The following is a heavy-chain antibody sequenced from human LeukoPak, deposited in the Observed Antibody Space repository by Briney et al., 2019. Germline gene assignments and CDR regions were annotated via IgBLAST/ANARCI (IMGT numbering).Heavy chain of an antibody. J-gene: IGHJ5*02. CDR3: ARGPGYCSSTSCYSRFDP. V-gene: IGHV4-61*08. CDR2: MYHTGST. CDR1: GGSVESADYY. D-gene: IGHD2-2*02. Sequence: SETLSLTCTVSGGSVESADYYWSWIRQPPGKGLEWIGYMYHTGSTNYNPSLKSRVTISVDTSKNQFSLKLSSVTAADTAVYYCARGPGYCSSTSCYSRFDPWGQGNLVTVSS.